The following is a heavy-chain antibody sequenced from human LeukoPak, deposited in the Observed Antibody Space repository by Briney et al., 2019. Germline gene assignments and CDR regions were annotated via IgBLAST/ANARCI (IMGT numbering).Heavy chain of an antibody. CDR1: GGSFSGYY. D-gene: IGHD3-9*01. Sequence: SETLSLTCAVYGGSFSGYYWSWIRQPPGKGLEWIGEINHSGSTNYNPSLKSRVTISVDTSKNQFSLKLSSVTAADTAVYYCARDILTGGYDYWGQGTLVTVSS. V-gene: IGHV4-34*01. CDR3: ARDILTGGYDY. CDR2: INHSGST. J-gene: IGHJ4*02.